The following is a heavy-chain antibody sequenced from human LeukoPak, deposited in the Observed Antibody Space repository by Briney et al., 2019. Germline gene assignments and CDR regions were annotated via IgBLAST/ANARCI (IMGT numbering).Heavy chain of an antibody. CDR3: ARDSSWYPGSWFDP. V-gene: IGHV4-4*07. CDR2: IYTSGST. J-gene: IGHJ5*02. CDR1: GGSISSYY. Sequence: SETLSLTCTVSGGSISSYYWSWIRQPAGKGLEWIGRIYTSGSTNYNPSLKSRVTMSVDTSKNQFSLKLSSVTAADTAVYYCARDSSWYPGSWFDPWGQGTLVTVSS. D-gene: IGHD6-13*01.